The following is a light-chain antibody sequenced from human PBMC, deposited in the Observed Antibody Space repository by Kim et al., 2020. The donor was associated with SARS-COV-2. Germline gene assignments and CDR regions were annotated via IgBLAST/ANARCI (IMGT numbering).Light chain of an antibody. V-gene: IGKV1-5*03. CDR1: QSVNTW. CDR2: KAS. J-gene: IGKJ1*01. Sequence: APVEDSVTITCRASQSVNTWLAWYQQIPGKAPKILIHKASDLENGVPSRFSGSASGTEFTLTISSLQPDDFATYYCQQYNSYPWTSGQGTKVEIK. CDR3: QQYNSYPWT.